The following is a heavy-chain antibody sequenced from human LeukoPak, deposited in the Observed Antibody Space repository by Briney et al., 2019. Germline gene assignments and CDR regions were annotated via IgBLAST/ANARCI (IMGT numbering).Heavy chain of an antibody. J-gene: IGHJ4*02. CDR1: GYTFTGYY. D-gene: IGHD4-23*01. CDR3: ARAVADPTRFSDY. CDR2: INPNSGGT. Sequence: ASVKVSCKASGYTFTGYYIHWVRQAPGQGLEWMGWINPNSGGTNYAQKFQGRVTMTRDTSISTAYMELSRLRSDDTAVYYCARAVADPTRFSDYWGQGTLVTVSS. V-gene: IGHV1-2*02.